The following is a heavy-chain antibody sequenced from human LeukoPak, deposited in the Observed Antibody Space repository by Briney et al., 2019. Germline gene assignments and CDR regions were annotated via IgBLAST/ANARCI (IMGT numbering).Heavy chain of an antibody. CDR2: ISSSSSYI. J-gene: IGHJ3*02. D-gene: IGHD1-26*01. V-gene: IGHV3-21*01. CDR3: ARDRPEDSGSYYGDAFDI. CDR1: GFTFSSYS. Sequence: GGSLRLSCAASGFTFSSYSMNWVRQAPGKGLEWVSSISSSSSYIYYADSVKGRFTISRDNAKNSLYLQMNSLRAEDTAVYYCARDRPEDSGSYYGDAFDIWGQGTMVTVSS.